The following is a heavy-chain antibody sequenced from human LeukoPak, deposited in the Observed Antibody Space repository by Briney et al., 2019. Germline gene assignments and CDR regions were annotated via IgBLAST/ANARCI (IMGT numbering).Heavy chain of an antibody. Sequence: GGSLRLSCAASGFTVSSNYMSWVRQAPGKGLEWVSIIYTGGSTYYADSVKGRFTISRDNSKNTLYLQMNSLRAEDTAVYYCARAPPCGGACTLYYYGMDVWGQGTTVTVSS. V-gene: IGHV3-66*01. CDR1: GFTVSSNY. D-gene: IGHD2-21*02. CDR2: IYTGGST. CDR3: ARAPPCGGACTLYYYGMDV. J-gene: IGHJ6*02.